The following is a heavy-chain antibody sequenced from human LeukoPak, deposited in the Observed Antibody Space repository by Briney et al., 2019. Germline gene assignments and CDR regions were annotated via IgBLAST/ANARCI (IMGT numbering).Heavy chain of an antibody. CDR1: GFPFSGYA. Sequence: PGGSLRLSCAASGFPFSGYAMSWVRQSPGKGLEWVSAISGGGGTTYYAYYADSVKGRFTISRDNSKNTLYLLMNSLRAEDTAVYYCAKFYDILTGYIDYWGQGTLVTVSS. J-gene: IGHJ4*02. V-gene: IGHV3-23*01. D-gene: IGHD3-9*01. CDR3: AKFYDILTGYIDY. CDR2: ISGGGGTTYYA.